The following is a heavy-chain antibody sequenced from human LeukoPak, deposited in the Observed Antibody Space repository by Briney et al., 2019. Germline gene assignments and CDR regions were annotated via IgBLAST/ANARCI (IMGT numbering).Heavy chain of an antibody. J-gene: IGHJ3*02. Sequence: GGSLRLSCAASGFTFSSYSVNWVRQAPGKGLEWVSSISSSSSYIYYADSVKGRFTISRDNAKNSLYLQMNSLRAEDTAVYYCARSDGDYGIGAFDIWGQGTMVTVSS. V-gene: IGHV3-21*01. CDR2: ISSSSSYI. CDR1: GFTFSSYS. CDR3: ARSDGDYGIGAFDI. D-gene: IGHD4-17*01.